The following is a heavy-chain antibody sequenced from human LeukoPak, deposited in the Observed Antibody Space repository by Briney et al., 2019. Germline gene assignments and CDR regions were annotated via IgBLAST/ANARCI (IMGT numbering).Heavy chain of an antibody. Sequence: ASVKVSCKASGYTFTSYDINWVRQATGQGLEWMGWMNPNSGNTGYAQKFQGRVTMTRNTSISTAYMELSSLRSEDTAVYDCATYYFDSSGYYKYFQHWGQGTLVTVSS. CDR3: ATYYFDSSGYYKYFQH. CDR1: GYTFTSYD. CDR2: MNPNSGNT. D-gene: IGHD3-22*01. J-gene: IGHJ1*01. V-gene: IGHV1-8*01.